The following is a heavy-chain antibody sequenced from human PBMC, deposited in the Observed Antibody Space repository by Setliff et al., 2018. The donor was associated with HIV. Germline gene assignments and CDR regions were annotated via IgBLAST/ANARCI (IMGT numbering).Heavy chain of an antibody. J-gene: IGHJ5*01. CDR1: GYRFTSYH. CDR2: ISASNGQT. CDR3: ARDVAYTGYNSDS. D-gene: IGHD5-18*01. Sequence: GASVKVSCKASGYRFTSYHISWVRPAPGQGLEWLGRISASNGQTDYGHNYQGRLSMTTDSSTTTAYMELASLRIDDTAVYYCARDVAYTGYNSDSWGQGTLVTVS. V-gene: IGHV1-18*01.